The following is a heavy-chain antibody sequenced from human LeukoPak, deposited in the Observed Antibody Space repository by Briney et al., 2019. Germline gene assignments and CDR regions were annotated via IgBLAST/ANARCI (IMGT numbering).Heavy chain of an antibody. CDR3: AKHLSIVSTIFDP. J-gene: IGHJ5*02. CDR1: GYTFTSYG. V-gene: IGHV1-18*01. Sequence: ASVKVSCKASGYTFTSYGISWVRQAPGQGLEWMGWISGYNGNTNYAQNLQGRVTMTTDTSTSTVYMELRRLKSDDTAVYYCAKHLSIVSTIFDPWGQGTLVTVSS. D-gene: IGHD5/OR15-5a*01. CDR2: ISGYNGNT.